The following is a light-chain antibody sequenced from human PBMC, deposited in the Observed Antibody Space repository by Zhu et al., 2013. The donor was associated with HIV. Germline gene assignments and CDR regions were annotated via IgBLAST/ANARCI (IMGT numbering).Light chain of an antibody. CDR1: QSVSNS. CDR3: QHYNTYFALT. V-gene: IGKV3-11*01. J-gene: IGKJ4*01. CDR2: EAS. Sequence: EIVLTQSPASLSLSPGERATLSCRASQSVSNSLAWYQQKPGQAPRLLIYEASKRATGISARFSGSGSGTDFTLTISSLQPEDFATYYCQHYNTYFALTFGGGTKVEIK.